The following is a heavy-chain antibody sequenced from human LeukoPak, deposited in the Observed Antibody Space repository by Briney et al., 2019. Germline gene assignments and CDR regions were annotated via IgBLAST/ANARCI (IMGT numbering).Heavy chain of an antibody. CDR2: IYYSGST. Sequence: SETLSLSCTVSGGSISSYCWSWIRQPPGKGLEWIGYIYYSGSTNYNPSLKSRVTISVDASKNQFSLKLSSVTAADTAVYYCARLLIVDTAMVGSHYFDYWGQGTLVTVSS. J-gene: IGHJ4*02. CDR3: ARLLIVDTAMVGSHYFDY. CDR1: GGSISSYC. V-gene: IGHV4-59*08. D-gene: IGHD5-18*01.